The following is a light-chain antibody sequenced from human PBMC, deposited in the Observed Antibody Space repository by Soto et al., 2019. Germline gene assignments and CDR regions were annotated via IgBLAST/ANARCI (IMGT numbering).Light chain of an antibody. J-gene: IGKJ4*01. Sequence: AIQMTQSPSSLSASVGDRVTITCRASQGIRHYLGWYQQKPGKAPKLLIYAASSLQSGVPSRFSSSESGTDFTLTISSLQPEDFATYYCLQDYNYPLTFGGGTKVEIK. CDR3: LQDYNYPLT. CDR1: QGIRHY. V-gene: IGKV1-6*01. CDR2: AAS.